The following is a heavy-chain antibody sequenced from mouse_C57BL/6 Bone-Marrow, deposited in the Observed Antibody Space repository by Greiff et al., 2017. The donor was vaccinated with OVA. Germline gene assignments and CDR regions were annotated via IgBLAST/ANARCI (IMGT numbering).Heavy chain of an antibody. D-gene: IGHD1-1*01. CDR1: GYAFTNYL. J-gene: IGHJ2*01. CDR3: AKTTVYYFDY. V-gene: IGHV1-54*01. Sequence: VQLQQSGAELVRPGTSVKVSCKASGYAFTNYLIEWVKQRPGQGLEWIGVINPGSGGTKYNEKFKGKATLTADKSSSTAYLQLSSLTAEDSAVYFCAKTTVYYFDYWGQGTTLTVSS. CDR2: INPGSGGT.